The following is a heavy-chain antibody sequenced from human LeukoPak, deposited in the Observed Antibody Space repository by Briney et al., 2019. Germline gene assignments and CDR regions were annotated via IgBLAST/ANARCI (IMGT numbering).Heavy chain of an antibody. Sequence: PGGSLRLSCAASGFTFSDYYMSWIRQAPGKGLEWVSYISSSGSTIYYADSVKGRFAISRDNAKNSLYLQMNSLRAEDTAVYYCARAATSYYYYMDVWGKGTTVTISS. CDR1: GFTFSDYY. D-gene: IGHD2-15*01. CDR2: ISSSGSTI. J-gene: IGHJ6*03. V-gene: IGHV3-11*01. CDR3: ARAATSYYYYMDV.